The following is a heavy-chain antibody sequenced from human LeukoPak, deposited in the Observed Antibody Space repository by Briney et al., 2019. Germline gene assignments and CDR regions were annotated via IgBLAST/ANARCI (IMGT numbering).Heavy chain of an antibody. J-gene: IGHJ4*02. D-gene: IGHD1-20*01. Sequence: PSETLSLTCTVSGGSISSYYWSWIRQPPGKGLEWIGYIYYSGSTNYNPSLKSRVTISVDTSKNQFSLKLSSVTAADTAVYYCASIITGINRYFDYWGQGTLVTVSS. CDR2: IYYSGST. CDR1: GGSISSYY. CDR3: ASIITGINRYFDY. V-gene: IGHV4-59*12.